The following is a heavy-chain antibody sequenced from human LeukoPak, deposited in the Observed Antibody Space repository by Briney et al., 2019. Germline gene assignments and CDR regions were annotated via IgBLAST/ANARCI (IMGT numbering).Heavy chain of an antibody. D-gene: IGHD1-26*01. J-gene: IGHJ4*02. V-gene: IGHV4-39*01. Sequence: PSETLSPTCSVSGGSISNGDYYWGWIRQAPGKGLEWIGSIFDGETTHYNPSLKNRATISVDTSKNQFSLKLTSVTAADTAVYYCARSRATLDYWGQGTLVTVSS. CDR1: GGSISNGDYY. CDR3: ARSRATLDY. CDR2: IFDGETT.